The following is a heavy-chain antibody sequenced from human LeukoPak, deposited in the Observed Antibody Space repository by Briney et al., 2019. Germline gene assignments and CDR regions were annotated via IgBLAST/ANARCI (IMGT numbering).Heavy chain of an antibody. CDR1: GGSISSGDYS. D-gene: IGHD3-10*01. Sequence: PSETLSLTCAVSGGSISSGDYSWSWIRQPPGKGLEWIGYMYYSGSTYSNLSLKSRVTISVDTSKNQFSLKLSSVTAADTAVYYCVRHQEGMVRGVLYYMDVWGTGTTVTISS. CDR2: MYYSGST. J-gene: IGHJ6*03. V-gene: IGHV4-30-4*07. CDR3: VRHQEGMVRGVLYYMDV.